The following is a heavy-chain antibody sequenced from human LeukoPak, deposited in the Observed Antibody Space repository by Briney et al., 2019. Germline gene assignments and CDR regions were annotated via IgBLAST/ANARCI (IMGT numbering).Heavy chain of an antibody. Sequence: SVKVSCKASGGTFSSYAISWVRQAPGQGLEWMGGIIPIFGTANYAQKFQGRVTITTDESTSTAYMELSSLRSEDTAAYYCARLHGGKGQYYFDYWGQGTLVTVSS. CDR2: IIPIFGTA. V-gene: IGHV1-69*05. CDR1: GGTFSSYA. D-gene: IGHD4-23*01. CDR3: ARLHGGKGQYYFDY. J-gene: IGHJ4*02.